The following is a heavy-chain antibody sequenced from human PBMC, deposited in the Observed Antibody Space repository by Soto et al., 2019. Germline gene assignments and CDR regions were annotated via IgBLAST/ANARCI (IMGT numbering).Heavy chain of an antibody. CDR2: IYSGGST. CDR1: GFTVSSNY. Sequence: EVQLVESGAGLVQPGGSLRLSCAASGFTVSSNYMSWVSQAPGKGLEWVSVIYSGGSTYYADSVKGRFTISRDNSKNTLYLQMNSLRAEDTAVYYCARDLTGEYAFHIWGQGTMVTVSS. V-gene: IGHV3-66*01. CDR3: ARDLTGEYAFHI. J-gene: IGHJ3*02. D-gene: IGHD7-27*01.